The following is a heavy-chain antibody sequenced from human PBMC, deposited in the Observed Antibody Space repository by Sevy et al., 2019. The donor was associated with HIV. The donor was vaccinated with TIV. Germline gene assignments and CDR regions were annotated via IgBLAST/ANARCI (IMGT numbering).Heavy chain of an antibody. Sequence: GGYLRLSCAASGFTFSNYAMSWVRQAPGKGLEWVATFSFGCGEINYADSVKGRFTISRDNSKNTLYLQMNSLRAEDTAVYYCAREGCTRPHDYWGQGTLVTVSS. CDR1: GFTFSNYA. J-gene: IGHJ4*02. CDR2: FSFGCGEI. CDR3: AREGCTRPHDY. D-gene: IGHD2-8*01. V-gene: IGHV3-23*01.